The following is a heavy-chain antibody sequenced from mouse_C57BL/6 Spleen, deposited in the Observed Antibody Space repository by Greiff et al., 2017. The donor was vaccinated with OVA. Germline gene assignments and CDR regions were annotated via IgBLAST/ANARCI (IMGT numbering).Heavy chain of an antibody. J-gene: IGHJ4*01. CDR1: GFSLTSYG. Sequence: VKLQESGPGLVQPSQSLSITCTVSGFSLTSYGVHWVRQSPGKGLEWLGVLWRGGSTDYNAAFMSRLSITKDNSKSQVFFKMNSLQADDTAIYYCANPYPAPEDYAMDYWGQGTSVTVSS. CDR2: LWRGGST. CDR3: ANPYPAPEDYAMDY. V-gene: IGHV2-5*01.